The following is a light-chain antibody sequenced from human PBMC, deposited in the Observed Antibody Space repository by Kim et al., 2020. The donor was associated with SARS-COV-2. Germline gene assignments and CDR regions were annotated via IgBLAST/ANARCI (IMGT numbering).Light chain of an antibody. CDR1: EDISNY. CDR3: QSYNSAPWT. Sequence: DIQMTQSPSSLSASVGDRVTITCRASEDISNYLAWFQFKPGKAPKLLIYAASALHSEAPSRFSGSGSGTDFTLTISSLQPEDVATFYCQSYNSAPWTFGQGTELEI. CDR2: AAS. J-gene: IGKJ1*01. V-gene: IGKV1-27*01.